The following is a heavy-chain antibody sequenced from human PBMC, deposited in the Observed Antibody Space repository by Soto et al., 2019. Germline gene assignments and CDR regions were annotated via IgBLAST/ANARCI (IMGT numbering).Heavy chain of an antibody. Sequence: EVQLVESGGGLVQPGRSLRLSCAASGFTFDDYAMHWVRQAPGKGLEWVSGISWNSGSLGYGDSVKGRFTISRDNAKNSLYLQMNSLRPEDTALYYCAKDKGGYYDSSGNFEYWGQGTLVTVSS. CDR2: ISWNSGSL. CDR3: AKDKGGYYDSSGNFEY. CDR1: GFTFDDYA. D-gene: IGHD3-22*01. V-gene: IGHV3-9*01. J-gene: IGHJ4*02.